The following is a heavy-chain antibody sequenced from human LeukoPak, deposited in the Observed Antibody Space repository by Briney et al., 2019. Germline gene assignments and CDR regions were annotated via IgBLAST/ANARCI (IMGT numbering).Heavy chain of an antibody. V-gene: IGHV3-48*01. CDR1: GFTFSSYV. Sequence: PGGSLRLSCAASGFTFSSYVMNWGRQAPGKGLEWASYISSSSSTIYYADSVKGRFTISRDNAKNSLYLQMNSLRAEDTAVYYCARSLLYYYDSSGPYFDYWGQGTLVTVSS. J-gene: IGHJ4*02. CDR3: ARSLLYYYDSSGPYFDY. CDR2: ISSSSSTI. D-gene: IGHD3-22*01.